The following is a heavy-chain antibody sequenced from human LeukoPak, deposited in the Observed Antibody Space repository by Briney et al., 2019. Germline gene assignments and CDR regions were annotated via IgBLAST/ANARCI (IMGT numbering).Heavy chain of an antibody. D-gene: IGHD3-9*01. CDR3: ARDRVLRYFDWTQIDY. J-gene: IGHJ4*02. CDR2: INPSGGST. CDR1: GYTFTSYY. Sequence: GASVKVSCKASGYTFTSYYMHWVRQAPGQGLEWMGIINPSGGSTSYAQKFQGRVTMTRDMSTSTVYMELSSLRSEDTAVYYCARDRVLRYFDWTQIDYWGQGTLVTVSS. V-gene: IGHV1-46*01.